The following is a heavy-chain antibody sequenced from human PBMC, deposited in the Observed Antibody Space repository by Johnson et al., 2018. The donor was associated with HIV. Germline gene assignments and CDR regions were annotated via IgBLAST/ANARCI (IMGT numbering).Heavy chain of an antibody. V-gene: IGHV3-20*04. CDR2: INWTGGST. J-gene: IGHJ3*02. Sequence: EQLVESGGGLVKPGGSLRLSCAASGFTFSDYYMSWIRQAPGKGLEWVSGINWTGGSTGYPDSVKGRFTISRDNAKNSLYLQSNSLRAEDTALYYCGRATYYYDIGVYRGDGFDIWGQGTMVTVSS. CDR1: GFTFSDYY. D-gene: IGHD3-22*01. CDR3: GRATYYYDIGVYRGDGFDI.